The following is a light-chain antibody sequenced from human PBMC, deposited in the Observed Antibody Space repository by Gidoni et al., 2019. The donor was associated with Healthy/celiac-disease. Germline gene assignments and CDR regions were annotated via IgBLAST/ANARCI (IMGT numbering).Light chain of an antibody. CDR3: QQYGSLCS. Sequence: EIVLTQSPGTLSLSPGERATLSCRASQSVSSSYLAWYQQKPGQAPRLLIYGASSRATGIPDRFSGSGSGTDFTLTISRLEPEDFAVYYCQQYGSLCSFXXXTKLEIK. J-gene: IGKJ2*04. V-gene: IGKV3-20*01. CDR2: GAS. CDR1: QSVSSSY.